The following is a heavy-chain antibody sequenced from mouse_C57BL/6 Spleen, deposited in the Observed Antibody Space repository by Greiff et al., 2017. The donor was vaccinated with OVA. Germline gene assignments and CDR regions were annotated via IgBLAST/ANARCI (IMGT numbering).Heavy chain of an antibody. D-gene: IGHD5-5*01. CDR3: AREDYRWYFDV. J-gene: IGHJ1*03. CDR2: INYDGSST. CDR1: GFTFSDYY. Sequence: DVHLVESEGGLVQPGSSMKLSCTASGFTFSDYYMAWVRQVPEKGLEWVANINYDGSSTYYLDSLKSRFIISRDNAKNILYLQMSSLKSEDTATYYCAREDYRWYFDVWGTGTTVTVSS. V-gene: IGHV5-16*01.